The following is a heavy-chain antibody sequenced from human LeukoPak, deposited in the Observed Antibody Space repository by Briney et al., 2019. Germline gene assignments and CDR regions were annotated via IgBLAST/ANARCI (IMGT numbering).Heavy chain of an antibody. CDR3: AGVTSGPKLHYFDY. D-gene: IGHD3-10*01. CDR1: GFTFSSYT. V-gene: IGHV3-23*01. Sequence: PGGSLRLSCAASGFTFSSYTMTWVRQAPGTGLEWVSDVTGSGDTTYYAASVKGRFTISRDNSNNTLYLQMSGLRAEDTAVYYCAGVTSGPKLHYFDYWGQGTLVTVSS. CDR2: VTGSGDTT. J-gene: IGHJ4*02.